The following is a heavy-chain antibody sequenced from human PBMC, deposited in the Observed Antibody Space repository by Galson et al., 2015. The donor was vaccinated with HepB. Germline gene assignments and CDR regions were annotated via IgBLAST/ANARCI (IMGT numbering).Heavy chain of an antibody. CDR1: GFTFSRHW. Sequence: SLRLSCAASGFTFSRHWMHWARQAPGKGLVWLSRINSDGSHAMYADSVKGRFTISRDNAKNTLFLQMNSLRDDDTAVYYCAREGIKWGSRDCLDPWGQGTLVTVSS. J-gene: IGHJ5*02. CDR2: INSDGSHA. V-gene: IGHV3-74*03. CDR3: AREGIKWGSRDCLDP. D-gene: IGHD7-27*01.